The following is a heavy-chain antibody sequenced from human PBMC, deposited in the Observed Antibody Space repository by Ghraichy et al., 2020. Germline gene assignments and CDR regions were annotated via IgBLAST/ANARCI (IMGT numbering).Heavy chain of an antibody. CDR2: IYSGGST. D-gene: IGHD3-16*01. CDR3: ARPTEGFAYDI. Sequence: GVLRLSCAASGFTVSNNYMSWVRQAPGKGLEWVSVIYSGGSTYYADSVKGRFTISRDNSKNTVYLQMNSLRADDTAVYYCARPTEGFAYDIWGQGTMVTVSS. V-gene: IGHV3-53*01. J-gene: IGHJ3*02. CDR1: GFTVSNNY.